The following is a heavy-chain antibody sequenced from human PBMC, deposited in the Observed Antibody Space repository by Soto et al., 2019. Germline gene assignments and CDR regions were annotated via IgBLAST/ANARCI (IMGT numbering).Heavy chain of an antibody. CDR2: INPNSGGT. CDR1: GYTFTGYY. J-gene: IGHJ6*02. Sequence: VKVSCKASGYTFTGYYMHWVRQAPGQGLEWMGWINPNSGGTHYAQKFQGRVTMTRDTSISTAYMELSRLRSDDTAVYYCARRSLSRGNYYYYYGMEVWGQGTTVTVS. V-gene: IGHV1-2*02. D-gene: IGHD2-2*01. CDR3: ARRSLSRGNYYYYYGMEV.